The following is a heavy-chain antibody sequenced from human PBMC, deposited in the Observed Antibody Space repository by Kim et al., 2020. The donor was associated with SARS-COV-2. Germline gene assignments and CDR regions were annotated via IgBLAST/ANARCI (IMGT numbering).Heavy chain of an antibody. V-gene: IGHV3-21*01. CDR2: ISSSSSYI. CDR1: GFTFSSYS. D-gene: IGHD5-12*01. Sequence: GGSLRLSCAASGFTFSSYSMNWVRQAPGKGLEWVSSISSSSSYIYYADSVKGRFTISSDNAKNSLYLQMNSLSAEDTAVYYCAREPMGVEMATPGGYGGQGTLVTLSS. CDR3: AREPMGVEMATPGGY. J-gene: IGHJ4*02.